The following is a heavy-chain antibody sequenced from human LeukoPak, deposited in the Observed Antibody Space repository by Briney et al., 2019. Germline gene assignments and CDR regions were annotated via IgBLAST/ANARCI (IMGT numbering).Heavy chain of an antibody. V-gene: IGHV3-11*06. CDR1: GFTFSDYY. CDR3: ASGGFDYDGSGSYYNEYYFDY. Sequence: GGTLSLSRAASGFTFSDYYMSWIRQAPGKGLEWVSYISSSSSYTNYADSVKGRFTISRDNAKISRYLQMNSLRAEDTAVYYCASGGFDYDGSGSYYNEYYFDYWGQGTLVTVPS. CDR2: ISSSSSYT. D-gene: IGHD3-10*01. J-gene: IGHJ4*02.